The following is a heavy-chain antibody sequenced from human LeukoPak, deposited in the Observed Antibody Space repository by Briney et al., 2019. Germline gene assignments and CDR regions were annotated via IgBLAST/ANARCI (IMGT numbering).Heavy chain of an antibody. CDR1: GYSISSGYY. CDR3: ARDRRYSYGPEADWYFDL. J-gene: IGHJ2*01. D-gene: IGHD5-18*01. Sequence: SETLSLTCTVSGYSISSGYYWGWIRQPPGKGLEWIGSIYHSGSTYYNPSLKSRVTISVDTSKNQFSLKLSSVTAADTAVYYCARDRRYSYGPEADWYFDLWGRGTLVTVSS. CDR2: IYHSGST. V-gene: IGHV4-38-2*02.